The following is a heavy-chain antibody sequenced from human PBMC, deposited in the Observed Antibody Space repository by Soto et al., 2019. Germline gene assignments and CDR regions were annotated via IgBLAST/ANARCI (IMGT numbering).Heavy chain of an antibody. Sequence: QLQLQESGSGLVKPSQTLSLTCAVSGGSISSGGYSWSWIRQPPGKGLEWIGYIYHSGSTYYNPSLKSRATISVDRSKNQFSLKLSSVTAADTAVYYCAVQTYYYDSSGSGWFDPWGQGTLVTVFS. CDR1: GGSISSGGYS. V-gene: IGHV4-30-2*01. J-gene: IGHJ5*02. D-gene: IGHD3-22*01. CDR2: IYHSGST. CDR3: AVQTYYYDSSGSGWFDP.